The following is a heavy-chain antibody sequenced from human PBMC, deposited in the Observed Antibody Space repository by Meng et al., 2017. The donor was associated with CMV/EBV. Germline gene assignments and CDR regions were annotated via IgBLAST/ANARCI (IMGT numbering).Heavy chain of an antibody. J-gene: IGHJ6*02. CDR3: ANTVRPKWNYYGMDV. Sequence: SLKISCAASGFTFSSYGMHWVRQAPGKGLEWVAVIWYDGSNKYYADSVKGRFTISRDNSKNTLYLQMNSLRAEDTAVYYCANTVRPKWNYYGMDVWGQGTTVTVSS. V-gene: IGHV3-33*06. CDR2: IWYDGSNK. CDR1: GFTFSSYG. D-gene: IGHD1-26*01.